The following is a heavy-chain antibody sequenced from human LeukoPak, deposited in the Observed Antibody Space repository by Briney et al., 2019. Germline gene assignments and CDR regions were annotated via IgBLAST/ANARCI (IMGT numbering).Heavy chain of an antibody. J-gene: IGHJ4*02. Sequence: GASVKVSCKASGYTFTGYYMHWVRQAPGQGLEWMGRINPNSGGTNYAQKFQGRVTMTRDTSISTAYMELSRLRSDDTAVYYCASPYGSGSSRSDYWGQGTLVTVSS. D-gene: IGHD3-10*01. V-gene: IGHV1-2*06. CDR2: INPNSGGT. CDR1: GYTFTGYY. CDR3: ASPYGSGSSRSDY.